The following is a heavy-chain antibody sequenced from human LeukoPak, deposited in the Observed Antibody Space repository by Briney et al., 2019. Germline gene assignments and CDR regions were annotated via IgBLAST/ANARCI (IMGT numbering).Heavy chain of an antibody. D-gene: IGHD6-13*01. J-gene: IGHJ5*02. CDR2: ISASGSTI. CDR3: ASGYDWFDP. CDR1: GLTFSDHS. Sequence: GGSLRLSCAASGLTFSDHSMSWIRQAPGKGLEWVLYISASGSTIKYADSVKGRFTISRDNAKNSLYLQINSLRVDDTAVYYCASGYDWFDPWGQGTLVTVSS. V-gene: IGHV3-11*01.